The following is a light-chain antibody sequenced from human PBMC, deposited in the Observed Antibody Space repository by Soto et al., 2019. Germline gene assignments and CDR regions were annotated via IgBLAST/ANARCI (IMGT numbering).Light chain of an antibody. V-gene: IGLV4-69*02. CDR1: SGHSTYA. CDR2: VNSDGSH. J-gene: IGLJ2*01. Sequence: QLVLTQSPSASASLGASVKLTCTLSSGHSTYAIAWHQQQPEKGPRYLMKVNSDGSHSKGDGIPDRFSGSSSGAERYLTISSLPSEDEADYYCQTWGTGIRVFGGGTKLTVL. CDR3: QTWGTGIRV.